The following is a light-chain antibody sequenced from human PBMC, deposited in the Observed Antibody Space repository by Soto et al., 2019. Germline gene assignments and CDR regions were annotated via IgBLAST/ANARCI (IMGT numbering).Light chain of an antibody. CDR1: QSVGSN. CDR2: DAS. V-gene: IGKV3-15*01. Sequence: EIVMTQSPATLSVSPGERVTLSCRARQSVGSNLAWYQQTPGQAPRVVIYDASTRATVIPARFSGSGSGTEFTLTISSLQSEDFAVYYCHQYLSWPLTFGGGTKVEIK. CDR3: HQYLSWPLT. J-gene: IGKJ4*01.